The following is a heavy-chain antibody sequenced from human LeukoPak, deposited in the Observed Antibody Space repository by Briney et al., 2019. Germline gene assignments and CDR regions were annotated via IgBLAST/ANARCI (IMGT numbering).Heavy chain of an antibody. CDR1: GFTFSSYS. CDR3: AREEEWYASGTYYKGFDS. Sequence: GGSLRLSCAASGFTFSSYSMNWVRQAPGKGLEWVSYISSSSSMIYYADSVKGRFTISRDNAKNSLYLQMNSLRADDTAVYYCAREEEWYASGTYYKGFDSWGQGTLVTVSS. CDR2: ISSSSSMI. D-gene: IGHD3-10*01. J-gene: IGHJ4*02. V-gene: IGHV3-21*01.